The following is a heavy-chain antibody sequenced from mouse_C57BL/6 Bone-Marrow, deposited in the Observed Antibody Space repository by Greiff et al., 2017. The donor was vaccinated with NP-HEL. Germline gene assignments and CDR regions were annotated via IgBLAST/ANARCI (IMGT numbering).Heavy chain of an antibody. J-gene: IGHJ1*03. CDR2: INPNNGGT. V-gene: IGHV1-26*01. Sequence: EVQLQQSGPELVKPGASVKISCKASGYTFTDYYMNWVKQSHGKSLEWIGDINPNNGGTSYNQKFKGKATLTVDKSSSTAYMELRSLTSEDSAVYYCARRSYYYGSSLWYFDVWGTGTTVTVSS. CDR3: ARRSYYYGSSLWYFDV. CDR1: GYTFTDYY. D-gene: IGHD1-1*01.